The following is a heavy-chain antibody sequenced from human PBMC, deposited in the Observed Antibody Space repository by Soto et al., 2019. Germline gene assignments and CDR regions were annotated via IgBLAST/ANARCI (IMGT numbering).Heavy chain of an antibody. Sequence: QVQLQESGPGLVKPSETLSLTCTVSGGSISSYYWSWIRQPPGKGLEWIGYIYYSGSTNYNPSLKSRVTISGDTSKNQFSLKLSSVTAADTAVYYCARHPDYDILTGFDYWGQGTLVTVSS. CDR2: IYYSGST. D-gene: IGHD3-9*01. V-gene: IGHV4-59*08. CDR1: GGSISSYY. CDR3: ARHPDYDILTGFDY. J-gene: IGHJ4*02.